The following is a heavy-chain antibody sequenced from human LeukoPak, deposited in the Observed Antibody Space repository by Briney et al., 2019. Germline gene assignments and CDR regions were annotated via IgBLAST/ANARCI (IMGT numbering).Heavy chain of an antibody. V-gene: IGHV1-18*01. J-gene: IGHJ4*02. D-gene: IGHD3-16*01. Sequence: ASVKVSCKAAVYTVSNYGITWGGRSPGQGREGMGWIRPYNGNTKYLEKFQGRVTMTTDTSTSTAYMEVRSLRFDDTAVYYCAREESIGGYQFLHDYWGQGTLVTVSS. CDR2: IRPYNGNT. CDR3: AREESIGGYQFLHDY. CDR1: VYTVSNYG.